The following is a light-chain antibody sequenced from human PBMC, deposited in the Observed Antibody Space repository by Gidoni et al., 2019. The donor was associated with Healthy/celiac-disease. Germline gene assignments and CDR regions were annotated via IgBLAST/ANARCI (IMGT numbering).Light chain of an antibody. CDR2: GAS. CDR1: QSVSSRY. J-gene: IGKJ2*01. V-gene: IGKV3-20*01. Sequence: EIVFTQSPCPLSWSPGARATVSRRVSQSVSSRYLAWYQQKPGQAPRLLIYGASSRPTGIPDELSGSGCGTDFTLTISRLEPEDCAVYYCQQYGSSPRYTFGEGTKLEIK. CDR3: QQYGSSPRYT.